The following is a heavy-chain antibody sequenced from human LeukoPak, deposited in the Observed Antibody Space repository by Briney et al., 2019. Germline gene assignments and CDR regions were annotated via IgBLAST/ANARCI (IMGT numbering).Heavy chain of an antibody. CDR1: GFIFSTYA. Sequence: TGGSLRLSCAASGFIFSTYAMSWVRQAPGKGLEWVSYISSSSSTIYYADSVKGRFTISRDNAKNSLYLQMNSLRAEDTAVYYCERDSHILTYWGQGTLVTVSS. D-gene: IGHD3-9*01. V-gene: IGHV3-48*01. CDR3: ERDSHILTY. CDR2: ISSSSSTI. J-gene: IGHJ4*02.